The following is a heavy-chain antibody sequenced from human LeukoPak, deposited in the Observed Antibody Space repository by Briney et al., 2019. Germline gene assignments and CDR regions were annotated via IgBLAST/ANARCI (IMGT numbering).Heavy chain of an antibody. D-gene: IGHD3-22*01. V-gene: IGHV1-8*01. CDR3: AREAPSYYDSSGYWLPFDY. CDR2: MNPNSGNT. J-gene: IGHJ4*02. Sequence: ASVKVSCTASGYTFTSYDINWVRQATGQGLEWMGWMNPNSGNTGYAQKFQGRVTMTRNTSISTAYMELSSLRSDDTAVYYCAREAPSYYDSSGYWLPFDYWGQGTLVTVSS. CDR1: GYTFTSYD.